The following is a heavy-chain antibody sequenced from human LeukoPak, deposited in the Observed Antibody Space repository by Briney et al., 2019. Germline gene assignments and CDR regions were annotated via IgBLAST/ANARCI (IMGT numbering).Heavy chain of an antibody. D-gene: IGHD3-3*01. J-gene: IGHJ6*02. CDR2: ISGSGGST. Sequence: GGSLRLSCAASGFTFSSYAMSWVRQAPGKGLEWVSAISGSGGSTYYADSVKGRFTISRDNSKSTLYLQMNSLRAEDTAVYYCAFPYDFWSGYLDYYGMDVWCQGTTVTVSS. CDR1: GFTFSSYA. CDR3: AFPYDFWSGYLDYYGMDV. V-gene: IGHV3-23*01.